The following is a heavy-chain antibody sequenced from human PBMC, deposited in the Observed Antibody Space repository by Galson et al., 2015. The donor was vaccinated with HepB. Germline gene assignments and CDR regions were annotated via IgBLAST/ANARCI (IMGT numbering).Heavy chain of an antibody. Sequence: SVKVSCKASGHTFTSYGISWVRQAPGQGLEWMGWISAYNGNTNYAQKLQGRATMTTDTSTSTAYMELRSLRSDDTAVYYCARDLTIVVVPAADEGPNWFDPWGQGTLVTVSS. CDR2: ISAYNGNT. CDR3: ARDLTIVVVPAADEGPNWFDP. CDR1: GHTFTSYG. V-gene: IGHV1-18*01. J-gene: IGHJ5*02. D-gene: IGHD2-2*01.